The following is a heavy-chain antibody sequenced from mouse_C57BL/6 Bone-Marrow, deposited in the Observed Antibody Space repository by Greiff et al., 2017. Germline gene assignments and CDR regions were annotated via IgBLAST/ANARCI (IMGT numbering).Heavy chain of an antibody. J-gene: IGHJ3*01. CDR2: IYPRSGNT. D-gene: IGHD1-1*01. Sequence: VKLQQSGAELARPGASVKLSCKASGYTFTSYGISWVKQRTGQGLEWIGEIYPRSGNTYYNEKFKGKDTLTADKSSSTAYMELRSLTSEDSAVCFCAKSYYYGSSFWFAYWGQGTLVTVSA. CDR1: GYTFTSYG. CDR3: AKSYYYGSSFWFAY. V-gene: IGHV1-81*01.